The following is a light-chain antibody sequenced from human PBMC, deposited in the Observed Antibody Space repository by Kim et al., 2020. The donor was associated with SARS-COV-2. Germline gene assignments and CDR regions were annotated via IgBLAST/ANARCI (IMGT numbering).Light chain of an antibody. J-gene: IGLJ3*02. Sequence: SSCRRTCTLSRGHSRDSIAWLQQEPGKAPRYLMKLDGSGSYNKGSGVPDLFSGSSSGADRYHTISNLQSEDEAYYYSATWDSNTPVFGGGTQLTVL. CDR2: LDGSGSY. CDR1: RGHSRDS. V-gene: IGLV4-60*03. CDR3: ATWDSNTPV.